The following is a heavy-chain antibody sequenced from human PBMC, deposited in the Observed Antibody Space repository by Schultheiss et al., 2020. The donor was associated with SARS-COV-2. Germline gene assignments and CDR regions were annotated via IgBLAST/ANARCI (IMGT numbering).Heavy chain of an antibody. CDR1: GGSIKSDS. D-gene: IGHD3-22*01. Sequence: SETLSLTCTVSGGSIKSDSWNWIRQPPGKTLEWIGNIRLPGDTKYNPSLTSRVSISMDTSKNQFSLTLASVTAADTAVYYCASDRDSSGYPDFWGQGTLVTVSS. CDR2: IRLPGDT. J-gene: IGHJ4*02. CDR3: ASDRDSSGYPDF. V-gene: IGHV4-59*01.